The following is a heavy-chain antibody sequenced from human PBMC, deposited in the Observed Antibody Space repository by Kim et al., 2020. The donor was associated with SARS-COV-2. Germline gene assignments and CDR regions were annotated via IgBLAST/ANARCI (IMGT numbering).Heavy chain of an antibody. CDR3: ASGSKWLQLAY. CDR2: T. J-gene: IGHJ4*02. V-gene: IGHV4-34*01. Sequence: TNYNPSLKRRLTISVDTSKNPCSLKLSSVTAADTAVYYCASGSKWLQLAYWGQGTLVTVSS. D-gene: IGHD5-12*01.